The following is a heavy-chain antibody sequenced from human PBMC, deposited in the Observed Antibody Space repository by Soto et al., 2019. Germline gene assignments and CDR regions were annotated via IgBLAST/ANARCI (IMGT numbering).Heavy chain of an antibody. V-gene: IGHV4-59*01. CDR3: VRSSISRFDP. Sequence: SETLSLTCTVSGGSTNNYYWSWIRQPPGKGLEWIGYIYDSGSTNYNPSLKSRVTISVDTSKSQLSLKLTSVTAADTAVYYCVRSSISRFDPWGQGALVTVSS. CDR2: IYDSGST. D-gene: IGHD2-2*01. CDR1: GGSTNNYY. J-gene: IGHJ5*02.